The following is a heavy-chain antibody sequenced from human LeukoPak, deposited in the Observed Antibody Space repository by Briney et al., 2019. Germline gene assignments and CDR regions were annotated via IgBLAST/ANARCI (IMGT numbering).Heavy chain of an antibody. Sequence: ASVKVSCKASGYTFTSYGISWVRQAPGQGLEWMGWISAYNGNTNYAQKLQGRVTVTTDTSTSTAYMELRSLRHDDTAVYYCARSSGGASRLDPWGQGTLVTVSS. V-gene: IGHV1-18*01. D-gene: IGHD6-19*01. CDR2: ISAYNGNT. CDR1: GYTFTSYG. J-gene: IGHJ5*02. CDR3: ARSSGGASRLDP.